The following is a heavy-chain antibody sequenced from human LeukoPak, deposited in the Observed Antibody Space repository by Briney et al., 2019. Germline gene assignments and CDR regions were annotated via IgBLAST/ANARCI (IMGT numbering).Heavy chain of an antibody. Sequence: GRPLRLSCAASGFTFSSYSMNWVRQAPGKGLEWVSSISSSSSYIYYADSVKGRFTISRDNAKNSLYLQMNSLRAEDTAVYYCARREYCSSTSCFRGGSVDVWGKGTTVTVSS. V-gene: IGHV3-21*01. CDR2: ISSSSSYI. D-gene: IGHD2-2*01. CDR3: ARREYCSSTSCFRGGSVDV. CDR1: GFTFSSYS. J-gene: IGHJ6*04.